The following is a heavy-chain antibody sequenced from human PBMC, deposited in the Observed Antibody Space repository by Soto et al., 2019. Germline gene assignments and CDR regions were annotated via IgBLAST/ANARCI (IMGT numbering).Heavy chain of an antibody. J-gene: IGHJ6*03. V-gene: IGHV3-23*01. D-gene: IGHD4-17*01. CDR2: ISGSGGST. CDR3: AKGTEHDYGDFHYYYYYYMDV. Sequence: GGSLRLSCAASGFTFSSYAMSWVRQAPGKGLEWVSAISGSGGSTYYADSVKGRFTISRDNSKNTLYLQMNSLRAEDTAVYYCAKGTEHDYGDFHYYYYYYMDVWGKGTTVTVSS. CDR1: GFTFSSYA.